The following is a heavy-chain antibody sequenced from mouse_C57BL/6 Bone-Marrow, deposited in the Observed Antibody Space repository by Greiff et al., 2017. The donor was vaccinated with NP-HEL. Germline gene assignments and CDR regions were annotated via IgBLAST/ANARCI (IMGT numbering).Heavy chain of an antibody. CDR2: INPSNGGT. CDR3: ASSRLPWYFDV. V-gene: IGHV1-53*01. CDR1: GYTFTSYG. Sequence: QVQLQQSGPELVKPGASVKLSCKASGYTFTSYGMHWVKQRPGHGLEWIGNINPSNGGTNYNEKFKSTATMSVNKSSSTAYMPLSSLTAEDSAVYYCASSRLPWYFDVWGTGTTVTVSS. J-gene: IGHJ1*03.